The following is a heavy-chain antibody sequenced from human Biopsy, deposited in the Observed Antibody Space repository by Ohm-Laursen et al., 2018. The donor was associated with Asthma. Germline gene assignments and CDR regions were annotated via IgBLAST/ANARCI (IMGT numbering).Heavy chain of an antibody. D-gene: IGHD4-17*01. CDR1: GYTFTSYG. CDR2: ISAYNGNT. V-gene: IGHV1-18*04. CDR3: ARGGYYGDRRQHHGMDL. J-gene: IGHJ6*02. Sequence: SVKVSCNASGYTFTSYGISWVRQAPGQGLEWMGWISAYNGNTNYAQKLQGRVTMTTDTSTTTSYMELSSLKSDDTAVCYCARGGYYGDRRQHHGMDLWGQGTTVTVSS.